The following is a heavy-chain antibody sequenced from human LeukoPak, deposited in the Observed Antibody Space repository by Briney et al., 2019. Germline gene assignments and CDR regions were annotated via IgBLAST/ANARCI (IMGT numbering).Heavy chain of an antibody. J-gene: IGHJ5*02. D-gene: IGHD3-9*01. Sequence: SETLSLTCTVSGGSISNYYWNWIRQPPEKGLEWIGYIHNTGNTKYNPSLKSRVAISIDTPSNQFSLKLSSVTAADTAVYYCARECYDVLTGVNNWFDPWGQGTLVTVSS. CDR2: IHNTGNT. CDR1: GGSISNYY. CDR3: ARECYDVLTGVNNWFDP. V-gene: IGHV4-59*01.